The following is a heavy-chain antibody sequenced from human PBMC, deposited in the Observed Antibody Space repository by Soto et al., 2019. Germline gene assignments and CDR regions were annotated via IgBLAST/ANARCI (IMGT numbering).Heavy chain of an antibody. D-gene: IGHD4-17*01. J-gene: IGHJ3*01. V-gene: IGHV3-30*18. CDR1: GFTFSSYG. CDR3: AKDPNGDYVGAFDF. CDR2: ISYDGSNK. Sequence: GGSLRLSCAASGFTFSSYGMHWVRQAPGKGLEWVAVISYDGSNKYYADSVKGRFTISRDNSKNTLYLQMNNLRAEDTAIYYCAKDPNGDYVGAFDFRGQGILVTVSS.